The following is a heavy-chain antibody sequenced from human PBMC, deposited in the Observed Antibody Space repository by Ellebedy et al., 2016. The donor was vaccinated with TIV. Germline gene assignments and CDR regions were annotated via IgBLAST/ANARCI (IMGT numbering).Heavy chain of an antibody. CDR3: ARDPLREDYFDY. CDR1: GYTFTDYR. J-gene: IGHJ4*02. CDR2: MNPNTGDT. V-gene: IGHV1-2*02. Sequence: AASVKVSCKASGYTFTDYRMHWVRQAPGQGLEWMGWMNPNTGDTSYAQKFPGRVTMTRDTSTSTAYMELSSLRSDDTAVYFCARDPLREDYFDYWGQGTLVTVSS.